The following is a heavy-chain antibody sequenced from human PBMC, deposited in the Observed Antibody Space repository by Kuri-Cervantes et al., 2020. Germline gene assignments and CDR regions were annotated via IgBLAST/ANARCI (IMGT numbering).Heavy chain of an antibody. J-gene: IGHJ6*02. CDR3: ARDPLRYFDWLPNLYYYYGMDV. Sequence: ASVKVSCKVSGYTLTELSMHWVRQAPGKGLEWMGGFDPEDGETIYAQKFQGRVTMTEDTSTDTAYMELSSLRSEDTAVYYCARDPLRYFDWLPNLYYYYGMDVWGQGTTVTVSS. CDR2: FDPEDGET. CDR1: GYTLTELS. V-gene: IGHV1-24*01. D-gene: IGHD3-9*01.